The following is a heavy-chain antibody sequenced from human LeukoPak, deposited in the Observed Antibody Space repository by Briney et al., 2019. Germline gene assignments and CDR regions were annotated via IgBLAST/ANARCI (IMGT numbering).Heavy chain of an antibody. CDR2: INHSGST. CDR1: GGSFSGYY. J-gene: IGHJ4*02. D-gene: IGHD3-10*01. Sequence: SETLSLTFSGYGGSFSGYYWSWSRQPPGKGLELILVINHSGSTNYNPSLKSRVTISVDTSKNQFSLKLSSVTAADTAVYYCARSRGVIDYWGQGTLVTVSS. CDR3: ARSRGVIDY. V-gene: IGHV4-34*01.